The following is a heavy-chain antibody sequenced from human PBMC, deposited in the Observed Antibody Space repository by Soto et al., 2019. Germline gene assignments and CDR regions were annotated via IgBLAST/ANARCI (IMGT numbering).Heavy chain of an antibody. V-gene: IGHV3-30*03. Sequence: QVQLVESGGGVVQPGRSLRLSCAASGFTFSTYGMHWVRQAPGKGLEWVAVMSYDGSNKYNADSVKDRFTISRDNSKNTLYLQINSLRAEDTAVYYCATTIVGANYFDYWGQGTLVTVSS. CDR1: GFTFSTYG. D-gene: IGHD1-26*01. J-gene: IGHJ4*02. CDR2: MSYDGSNK. CDR3: ATTIVGANYFDY.